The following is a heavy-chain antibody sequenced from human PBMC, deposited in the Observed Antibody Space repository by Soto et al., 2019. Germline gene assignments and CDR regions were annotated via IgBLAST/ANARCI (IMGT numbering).Heavy chain of an antibody. CDR2: MNPGSGNT. CDR1: GYTFTNYE. Sequence: QVQLVQSGAEVKKPGASVKVSCKASGYTFTNYEINWVRQATGRGLEWMGWMNPGSGNTGYAHKFQGRVTMTRNISITTAYMGLSRLGSDDTAIYYCARMAASGSLNWFDPWGQGTLVTVSS. J-gene: IGHJ5*02. V-gene: IGHV1-8*01. D-gene: IGHD3-10*01. CDR3: ARMAASGSLNWFDP.